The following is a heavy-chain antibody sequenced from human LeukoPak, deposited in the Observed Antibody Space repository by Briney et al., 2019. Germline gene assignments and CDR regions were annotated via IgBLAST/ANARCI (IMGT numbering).Heavy chain of an antibody. CDR2: NSGSGGNT. J-gene: IGHJ6*02. CDR3: AKVLLGTSCYDAMDV. Sequence: GGSLRLSCAASGFAFSSYAMNWVRQAPGKGLEWGSCNSGSGGNTYYADSVKGRFTISRDSSKNTVYLQMNSLRAEDTAVYYCAKVLLGTSCYDAMDVWGQGTPVSVSS. CDR1: GFAFSSYA. D-gene: IGHD2-2*01. V-gene: IGHV3-23*01.